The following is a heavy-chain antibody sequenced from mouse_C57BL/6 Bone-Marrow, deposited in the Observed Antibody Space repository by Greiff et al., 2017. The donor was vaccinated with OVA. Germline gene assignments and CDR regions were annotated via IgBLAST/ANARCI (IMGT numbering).Heavy chain of an antibody. CDR3: AREGDYAMDY. CDR2: IYPGSGST. CDR1: GYTFTSYW. Sequence: QVQLQQPGAELVKPGASVKMSCKASGYTFTSYWITWVKQRPGQGLEWIGDIYPGSGSTNYNEKFKGKATLTVDTSSSTAYMQLSSLKSEDSAVYDCAREGDYAMDYWGQGTSVTVSS. V-gene: IGHV1-55*01. J-gene: IGHJ4*01.